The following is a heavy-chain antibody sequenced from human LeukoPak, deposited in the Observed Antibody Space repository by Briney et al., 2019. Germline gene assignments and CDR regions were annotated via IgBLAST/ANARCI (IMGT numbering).Heavy chain of an antibody. Sequence: ASVKVSCKASGYTFTSYGINWVRQAPGQGLEWMGWISAYNGNTRYAQKFQDRVTMTTDTSTSTIFMELRSLRSDDTADYYCAREWRDCANGVCATGHFDSWGQGTLVTVS. J-gene: IGHJ4*02. V-gene: IGHV1-18*01. CDR1: GYTFTSYG. CDR3: AREWRDCANGVCATGHFDS. CDR2: ISAYNGNT. D-gene: IGHD2-8*01.